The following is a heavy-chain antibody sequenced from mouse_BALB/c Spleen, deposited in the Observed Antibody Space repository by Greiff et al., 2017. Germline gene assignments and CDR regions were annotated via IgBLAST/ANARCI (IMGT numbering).Heavy chain of an antibody. V-gene: IGHV5-6-5*01. CDR1: GFTFSSYA. Sequence: DVMLVESGGGLVKPGGSLKLSCAASGFTFSSYAMSWVRQTPEKRLEWVASISSGGSTYYPDSVKGRFTISRDNARNILYLQMSSLRSEDTAMYYCASGITTTWFAYWGQGTLVTVSA. CDR2: ISSGGST. J-gene: IGHJ3*01. CDR3: ASGITTTWFAY. D-gene: IGHD2-4*01.